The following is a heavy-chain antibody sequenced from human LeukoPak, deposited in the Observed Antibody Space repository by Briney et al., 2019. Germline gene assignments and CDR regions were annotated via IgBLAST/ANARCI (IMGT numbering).Heavy chain of an antibody. J-gene: IGHJ4*02. D-gene: IGHD2-15*01. CDR3: SREEGGSCNF. V-gene: IGHV3-49*04. CDR1: GFTFGDCA. CDR2: IRSRAYGGTT. Sequence: GGSLRLSCTASGFTFGDCAMSWVRQAPGKGLEWVCFIRSRAYGGTTEYAASVKGRFTISRDDSKSIAYLQMNSLKTEDTAVYYCSREEGGSCNFWGQGTLVTVSS.